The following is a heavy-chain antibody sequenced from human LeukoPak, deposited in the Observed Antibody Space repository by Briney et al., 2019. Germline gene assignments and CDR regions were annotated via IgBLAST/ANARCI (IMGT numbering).Heavy chain of an antibody. CDR1: GYSFTSYW. V-gene: IGHV5-51*01. J-gene: IGHJ4*01. CDR2: MYPGDSQT. Sequence: GESLKISCKGSGYSFTSYWIAWVRQMPGKGLEWMGIMYPGDSQTRYSPSFQGQVTISADKSISTAYLQWSRLEASDTAMYYCARRRYYYDSSGYHFDYWGHGTLVTVSS. D-gene: IGHD3-22*01. CDR3: ARRRYYYDSSGYHFDY.